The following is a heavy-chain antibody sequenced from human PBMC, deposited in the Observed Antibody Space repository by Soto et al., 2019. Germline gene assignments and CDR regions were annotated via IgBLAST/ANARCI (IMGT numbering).Heavy chain of an antibody. V-gene: IGHV5-10-1*01. Sequence: GESLKISCKGSGYSFTSYWISWVRQMPGKGLEWMGRIDPSDSYTNYSPSFQGHVTISADKSISTAYLQWSSLKASDTAMYYCASVTSIVGATGYYYYGMDVWGQGTTVTVSS. D-gene: IGHD1-26*01. CDR1: GYSFTSYW. CDR2: IDPSDSYT. CDR3: ASVTSIVGATGYYYYGMDV. J-gene: IGHJ6*02.